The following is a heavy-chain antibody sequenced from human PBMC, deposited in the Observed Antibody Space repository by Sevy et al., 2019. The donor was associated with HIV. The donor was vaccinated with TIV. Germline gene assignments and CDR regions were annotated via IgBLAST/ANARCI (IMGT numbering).Heavy chain of an antibody. CDR2: IYFRGNT. CDR3: ARHLEARSARPMSDY. J-gene: IGHJ4*02. D-gene: IGHD2-15*01. CDR1: GGSISYYY. V-gene: IGHV4-59*08. Sequence: SETLSLTCTVSGGSISYYYWSWIRQTPGKGLEWIGYIYFRGNTKYNPSLESRVTISVDTSKNQFSLKMKSVTAADTAVYYCARHLEARSARPMSDYWGQGALVTVSS.